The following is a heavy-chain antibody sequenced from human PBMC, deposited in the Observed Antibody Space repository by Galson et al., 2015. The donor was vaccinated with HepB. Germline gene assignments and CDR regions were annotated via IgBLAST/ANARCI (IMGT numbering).Heavy chain of an antibody. Sequence: CAISGDSVSNNNAAWYWIRQSPSRGLEWLGRTYYRAKWYSDYAESMRSRISINADTTKNQFSLQLKSVTPEDTAVYYCARVGGTIYHYGMDVWGQGTTVTVSS. CDR3: ARVGGTIYHYGMDV. V-gene: IGHV6-1*01. CDR1: GDSVSNNNAA. D-gene: IGHD1-14*01. J-gene: IGHJ6*02. CDR2: TYYRAKWYS.